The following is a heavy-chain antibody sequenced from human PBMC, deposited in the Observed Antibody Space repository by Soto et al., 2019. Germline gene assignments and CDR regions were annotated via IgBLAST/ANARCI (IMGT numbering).Heavy chain of an antibody. V-gene: IGHV3-30-3*01. CDR1: GFTFSSYA. CDR2: ISYDGSNK. CDR3: LRYSSSSFDY. J-gene: IGHJ4*02. D-gene: IGHD6-6*01. Sequence: QVQLVESGGGVVQPGRSLRLSCAASGFTFSSYAMHWVRQAPGKGLEWVAVISYDGSNKYYADSVKGRFTIFRDNSKNTLYLQMNSLRAEDTAVYYCLRYSSSSFDYWGQGTLVTVSS.